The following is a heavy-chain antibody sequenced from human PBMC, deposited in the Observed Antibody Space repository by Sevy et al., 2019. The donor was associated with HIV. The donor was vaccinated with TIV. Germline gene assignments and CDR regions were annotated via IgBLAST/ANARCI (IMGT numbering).Heavy chain of an antibody. D-gene: IGHD2-15*01. V-gene: IGHV3-23*01. Sequence: GGSLRLSCAASGFPFSSYAMNWVRQGPGKGLEWVSTTGGRGGATYYADSVKGRFTISRDNSKNTLYLQMDSLRAEDTAVYYCAKDVVAVVGDAFDVWGQGTMVTVSS. CDR1: GFPFSSYA. CDR2: TGGRGGAT. CDR3: AKDVVAVVGDAFDV. J-gene: IGHJ3*01.